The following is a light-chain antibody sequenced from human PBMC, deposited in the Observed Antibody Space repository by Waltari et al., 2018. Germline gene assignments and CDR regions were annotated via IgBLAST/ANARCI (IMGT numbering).Light chain of an antibody. Sequence: EIELTQSPATLSLSPGESATLSCRASQSVSSYLAWYQQKPGQAPRLLIYDASNWATGIPARFSGSGSGTDFTLTISSLEPEDFAVYYCQQRSNWPRTFGQGTKVEIK. J-gene: IGKJ1*01. CDR3: QQRSNWPRT. V-gene: IGKV3-11*01. CDR1: QSVSSY. CDR2: DAS.